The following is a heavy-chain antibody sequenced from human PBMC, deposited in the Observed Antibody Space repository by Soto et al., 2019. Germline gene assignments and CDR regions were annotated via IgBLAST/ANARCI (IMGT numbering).Heavy chain of an antibody. CDR3: ARRVRNYDILTGYYGDAFDI. Sequence: SETLSLTCTVSGGSISSYYWSWIRQPPGKGLEWIGYIDYSGSTNYNPSLKSRVTISIDTSKNQFSLKLSSVTAADTAGYYCARRVRNYDILTGYYGDAFDIWGQGTMVTVS. V-gene: IGHV4-59*08. CDR1: GGSISSYY. J-gene: IGHJ3*02. D-gene: IGHD3-9*01. CDR2: IDYSGST.